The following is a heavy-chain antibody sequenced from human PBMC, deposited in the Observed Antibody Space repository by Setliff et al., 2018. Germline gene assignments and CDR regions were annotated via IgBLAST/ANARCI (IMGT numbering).Heavy chain of an antibody. Sequence: SSETLSLTCAAHGGSFSDYYWTWIRQPPGKGLEWIGEINHSGSTKYSPSLESRVAMSVDPSKNQFSLKVTSVTAADTAVYYCARGWNVAARLLDSWGRGTLVTV. CDR3: ARGWNVAARLLDS. V-gene: IGHV4-34*01. CDR2: INHSGST. J-gene: IGHJ4*02. D-gene: IGHD6-6*01. CDR1: GGSFSDYY.